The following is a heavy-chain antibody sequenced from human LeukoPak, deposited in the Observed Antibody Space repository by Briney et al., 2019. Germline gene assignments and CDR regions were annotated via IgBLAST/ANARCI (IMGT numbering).Heavy chain of an antibody. CDR2: IYYSGST. Sequence: LRLSCTASGFTFSSYAMSWIRQHPGKGLEWIGYIYYSGSTYYNPSLKSRVTISVDTSKNQFSLKLSSVTAADTAVYYCARGGGYYFDYWGQGTLVTVSS. V-gene: IGHV4-31*02. D-gene: IGHD3-16*01. CDR3: ARGGGYYFDY. CDR1: GFTFSSYA. J-gene: IGHJ4*02.